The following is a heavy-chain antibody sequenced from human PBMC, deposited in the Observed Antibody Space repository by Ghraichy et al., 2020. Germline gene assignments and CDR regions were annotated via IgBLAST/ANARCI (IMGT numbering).Heavy chain of an antibody. CDR3: ASLDCVGDCHFQH. V-gene: IGHV3-23*01. Sequence: ETLSLTCAASGFTFSTYAMSWVRQAPGKGLEWVSAVGGNGGSTKYVDSVQGRFTISRDNSKNTLFLQMFSLRAEDTAVYYCASLDCVGDCHFQHWGQGTLVTVSS. CDR2: VGGNGGST. CDR1: GFTFSTYA. D-gene: IGHD2-21*02. J-gene: IGHJ1*01.